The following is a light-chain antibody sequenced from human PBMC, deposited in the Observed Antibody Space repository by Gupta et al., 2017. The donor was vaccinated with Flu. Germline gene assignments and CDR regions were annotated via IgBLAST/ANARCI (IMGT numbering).Light chain of an antibody. CDR2: SND. J-gene: IGLJ2*01. Sequence: QSVLTQPPSASGTPGQRVTISCSGSSSNIGHSSVTWYQQLPGAAPRLLFYSNDQRPSGVPYRFSASKSGTSGSLAIIGLQAEDEADYYCASWDDNLSAVIFGGGTKLTVL. CDR3: ASWDDNLSAVI. V-gene: IGLV1-44*01. CDR1: SSNIGHSS.